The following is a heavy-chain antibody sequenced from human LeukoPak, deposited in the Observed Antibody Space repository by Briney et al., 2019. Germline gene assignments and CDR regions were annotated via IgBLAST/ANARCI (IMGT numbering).Heavy chain of an antibody. Sequence: SETLSLTCAVYGGSFSGYYWSWIRQPPGKGLEWIGEINHSGSTNYNPSLKSRVTIPVDTSKNQFSLKLSSVTAADTAVYYCARGRTGRIVVVPAAKYYCYGMDVWGQGTTVTVSS. V-gene: IGHV4-34*01. CDR2: INHSGST. J-gene: IGHJ6*02. CDR3: ARGRTGRIVVVPAAKYYCYGMDV. D-gene: IGHD2-2*01. CDR1: GGSFSGYY.